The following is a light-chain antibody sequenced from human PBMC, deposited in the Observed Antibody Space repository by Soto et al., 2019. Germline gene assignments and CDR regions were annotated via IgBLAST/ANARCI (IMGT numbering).Light chain of an antibody. J-gene: IGKJ5*01. CDR2: SAS. Sequence: IELTQSPGTLSLSPGERATLSCRASQSVSSSYLVWYQQKTGQAPRLLIYSASTRATGIPDRFSGSVSGTDFTLTISRLEPDDFAVYYCQQFGTSPPAITFGQGTRLELK. CDR1: QSVSSSY. V-gene: IGKV3-20*01. CDR3: QQFGTSPPAIT.